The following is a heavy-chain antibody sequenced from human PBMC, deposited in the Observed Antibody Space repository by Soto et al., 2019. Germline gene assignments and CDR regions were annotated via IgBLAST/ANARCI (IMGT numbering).Heavy chain of an antibody. CDR3: AKGAITIFGVVSAHFDY. J-gene: IGHJ4*02. Sequence: EVQLVESGGGLVQPGRSLRLSCAASGFTFDDYAMHWVRQVPGKGLEWVSGISWNSGRIGYADSVKGRFTISRDNAKNSLYLQMNSLRAEDTALYYSAKGAITIFGVVSAHFDYWGQGTLVTVSS. CDR2: ISWNSGRI. D-gene: IGHD3-3*01. V-gene: IGHV3-9*01. CDR1: GFTFDDYA.